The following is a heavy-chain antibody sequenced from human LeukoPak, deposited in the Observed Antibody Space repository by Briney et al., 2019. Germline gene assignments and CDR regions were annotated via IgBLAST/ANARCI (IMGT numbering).Heavy chain of an antibody. Sequence: PGGSLRLSCAASGFTFSSYAVHWVRQAPGKGLEWVALISFDGSNRYYADSVKGRFTISRDNAKNSLYLQMNSLRAEDTALYYCARYSGYDSRSRFDYWGQGTLVTVSS. CDR1: GFTFSSYA. CDR3: ARYSGYDSRSRFDY. D-gene: IGHD5-12*01. CDR2: ISFDGSNR. V-gene: IGHV3-30*04. J-gene: IGHJ4*02.